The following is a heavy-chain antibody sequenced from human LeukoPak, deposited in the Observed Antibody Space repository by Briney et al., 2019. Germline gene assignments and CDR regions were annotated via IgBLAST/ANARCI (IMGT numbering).Heavy chain of an antibody. V-gene: IGHV4-34*01. CDR1: GGSFSGYY. D-gene: IGHD6-19*01. Sequence: PSETLSLTCAVYGGSFSGYYWSWIRQPPGKGLEWIGEINHSGSTNYNPSLKSRVTISVDTSKNQFSLKLSSVTAADTAVYYCARATRKHSSGSLDLWGRGTLVTVSS. J-gene: IGHJ2*01. CDR3: ARATRKHSSGSLDL. CDR2: INHSGST.